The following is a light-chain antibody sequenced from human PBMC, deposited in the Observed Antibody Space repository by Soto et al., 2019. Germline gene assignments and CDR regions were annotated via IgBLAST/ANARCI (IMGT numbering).Light chain of an antibody. J-gene: IGKJ4*01. CDR2: GAS. V-gene: IGKV3-20*01. CDR3: QQYCSAHPLT. CDR1: QSVSSSY. Sequence: EIVLTQSPGTLSLSPGERATLSCRASQSVSSSYLAWYQQKPGQAPRLLIYGASSRATGIPDRFSGSGSGTDFTLTISRLEPEDFAVYYCQQYCSAHPLTFGGGTPVEIK.